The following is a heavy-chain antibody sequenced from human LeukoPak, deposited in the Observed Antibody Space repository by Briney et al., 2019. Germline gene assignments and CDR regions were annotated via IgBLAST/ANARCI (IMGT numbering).Heavy chain of an antibody. CDR1: GGSISTYY. J-gene: IGHJ6*03. CDR2: IYYSGST. Sequence: SETLSLTCTVSGGSISTYYWSWIRQPPGKGLEWIGYIYYSGSTNYNPSLKSRVTISVDTSKNQFSLKLSSVTAADTAVYYCARTTEGGYTYGYFYYYYMDVWGKGTTVTISS. V-gene: IGHV4-59*01. D-gene: IGHD5-18*01. CDR3: ARTTEGGYTYGYFYYYYMDV.